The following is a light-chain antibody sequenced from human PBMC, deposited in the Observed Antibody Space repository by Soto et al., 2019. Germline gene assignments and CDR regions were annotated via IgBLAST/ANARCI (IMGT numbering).Light chain of an antibody. CDR1: QSINSW. CDR2: QAS. Sequence: DIQMTQSPSTLSASVGDRVTITCRASQSINSWLAWFQQKPGKAPKLLISQASSLESGVPSRFSGSGSETEFTLTISSLQPDDFVTYYCQQYKSYSRTLGQGTKVEIK. V-gene: IGKV1-5*03. CDR3: QQYKSYSRT. J-gene: IGKJ1*01.